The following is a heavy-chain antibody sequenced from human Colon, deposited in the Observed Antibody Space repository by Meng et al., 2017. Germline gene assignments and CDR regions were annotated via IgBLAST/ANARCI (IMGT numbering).Heavy chain of an antibody. CDR1: GFTFSKAW. CDR2: IKSKTDGGTT. CDR3: TTDRQDY. J-gene: IGHJ4*02. Sequence: GESPKISCAGSGFTFSKAWMSWVRQAPGKGLEWVGRIKSKTDGGTTDYAAPVKGRFTISRDDSKNTLSLQMNSLKTEDTAVYYCTTDRQDYWGQGTLVTVSS. V-gene: IGHV3-15*01.